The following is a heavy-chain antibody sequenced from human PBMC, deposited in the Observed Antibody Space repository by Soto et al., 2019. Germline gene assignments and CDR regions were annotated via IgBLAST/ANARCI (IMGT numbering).Heavy chain of an antibody. J-gene: IGHJ4*02. CDR2: IIPIFCTA. CDR1: GGTFSSYA. Sequence: QVQLVQSGAEVKKPGSSVKVSCKASGGTFSSYAISWVRQAPGQGLEWMGGIIPIFCTANYAQKFQGRVTITADRPTSTPYIDPSSMTAEYTAVYYSAIPQQRFIAVACLFDYRGQRTLVTFSS. V-gene: IGHV1-69*01. CDR3: AIPQQRFIAVACLFDY. D-gene: IGHD6-19*01.